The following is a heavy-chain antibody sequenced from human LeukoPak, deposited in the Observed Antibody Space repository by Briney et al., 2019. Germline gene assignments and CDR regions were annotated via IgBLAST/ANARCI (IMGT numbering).Heavy chain of an antibody. CDR2: INHSGST. CDR3: ARGGCSSTSCYGEFDY. CDR1: GGSFSGYY. Sequence: SETLSLTCAVYGGSFSGYYWSWIRQPPGKGLEWIGEINHSGSTNYNPSLKSRVTISVDTSKNQFSLKLSSVTAADTAVYYCARGGCSSTSCYGEFDYWGQGTLVTVSS. J-gene: IGHJ4*02. V-gene: IGHV4-34*01. D-gene: IGHD2-2*01.